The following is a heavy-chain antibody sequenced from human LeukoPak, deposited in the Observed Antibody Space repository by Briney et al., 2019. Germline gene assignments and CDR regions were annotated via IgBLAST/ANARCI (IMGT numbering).Heavy chain of an antibody. CDR2: IYAGGRS. V-gene: IGHV4-61*02. J-gene: IGHJ5*02. CDR3: ARSTTWYAWFDP. Sequence: PSETLSLTCTVSNVSISSGSHYWNWIRQPAGKGLEWIGRIYAGGRSNYNPSLRSRVTISVDTSKNQFSLRLSSVTATDTGVYYCARSTTWYAWFDPWGQGTLVTVSS. CDR1: NVSISSGSHY. D-gene: IGHD6-13*01.